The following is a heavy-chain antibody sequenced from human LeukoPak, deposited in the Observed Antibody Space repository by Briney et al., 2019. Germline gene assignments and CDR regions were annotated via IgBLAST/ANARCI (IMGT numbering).Heavy chain of an antibody. CDR2: IYYSGDT. CDR1: GGSISSGGYY. V-gene: IGHV4-39*01. Sequence: SQTLSLTCTVSGGSISSGGYYWGWIRQPPGKGLEWIGSIYYSGDTYYNPSLKSRRVTISVDTSKNQFSLRLSSVTAADTAVYYCARHQWHYYYYMGVWGKGSTVTVSS. D-gene: IGHD6-19*01. CDR3: ARHQWHYYYYMGV. J-gene: IGHJ6*03.